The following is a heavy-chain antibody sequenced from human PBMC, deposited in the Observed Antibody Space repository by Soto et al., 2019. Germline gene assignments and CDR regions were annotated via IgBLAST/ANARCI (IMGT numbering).Heavy chain of an antibody. CDR3: ATVPTYYYGRSGYANAFDM. D-gene: IGHD3-22*01. Sequence: KPSETLSLTCTVSCGSINSGDYYWSWIRQPPGKGLEWIGYIYYSGSTYHNPSLKSQINISVDTSKNQFSLKLSSVTAADTAVYYCATVPTYYYGRSGYANAFDMWGQGTMVTVSS. CDR2: IYYSGST. J-gene: IGHJ3*02. CDR1: CGSINSGDYY. V-gene: IGHV4-30-4*01.